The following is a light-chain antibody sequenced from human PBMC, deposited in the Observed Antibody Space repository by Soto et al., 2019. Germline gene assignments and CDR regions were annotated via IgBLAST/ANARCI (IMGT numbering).Light chain of an antibody. CDR1: SSDVGGYNY. J-gene: IGLJ2*01. CDR3: SSYTSSNTHVL. V-gene: IGLV2-14*01. CDR2: EVT. Sequence: QSALTQPASVSGSPGQSITISCTGTSSDVGGYNYVSWYQQHPGKAPKLMIYEVTKRPSGVSNRFSGSKSGNTASLTISGRQAEDEADYYCSSYTSSNTHVLFGGGTKVTVL.